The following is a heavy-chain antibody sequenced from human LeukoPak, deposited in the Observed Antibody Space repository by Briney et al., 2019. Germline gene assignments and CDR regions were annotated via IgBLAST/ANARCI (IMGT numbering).Heavy chain of an antibody. J-gene: IGHJ5*02. Sequence: ASVKVSCKASGYTFTGYYMHWVRQAPGQGLEWMGWINPNSGDTNYAQKFQGRVTMTRDTSITTAYMELSRLRSDDTAVYFCASGWSITGWYNNWFDPWGQGTLVTVSS. CDR2: INPNSGDT. CDR3: ASGWSITGWYNNWFDP. D-gene: IGHD6-19*01. CDR1: GYTFTGYY. V-gene: IGHV1-2*02.